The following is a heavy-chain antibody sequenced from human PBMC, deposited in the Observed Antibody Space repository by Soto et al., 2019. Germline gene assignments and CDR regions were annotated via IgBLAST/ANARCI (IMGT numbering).Heavy chain of an antibody. V-gene: IGHV1-69*08. Sequence: QVQLVQSGAEVKKPGSSVKVSCKASGGTFSSYTISWVRQAPGQGLEWMGRIIPILGIANYAQKFQGRVTITAAKSTSTAYVELSSLRSEDTAVYYCARDIRGSGKGYWGQGTLVTVSS. CDR2: IIPILGIA. D-gene: IGHD3-10*01. CDR3: ARDIRGSGKGY. J-gene: IGHJ4*02. CDR1: GGTFSSYT.